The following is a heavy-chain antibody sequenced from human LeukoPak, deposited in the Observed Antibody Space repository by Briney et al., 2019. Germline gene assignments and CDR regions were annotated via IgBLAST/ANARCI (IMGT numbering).Heavy chain of an antibody. Sequence: PSETLSLTCTVSGASISGSPYYWGWIRQSPGKGLEWIGSFYDGGSIYYNPSLESRVIVSVDTSKIQFSLNMSSVTAADTAMYYCGRPYRVYGHFPFDYWGQGILVTVSS. CDR1: GASISGSPYY. J-gene: IGHJ4*02. CDR3: GRPYRVYGHFPFDY. V-gene: IGHV4-39*01. CDR2: FYDGGSI. D-gene: IGHD3-10*01.